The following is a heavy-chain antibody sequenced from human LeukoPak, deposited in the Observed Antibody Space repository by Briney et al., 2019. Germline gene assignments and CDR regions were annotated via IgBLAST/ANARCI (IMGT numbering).Heavy chain of an antibody. Sequence: GASVKVSCKASGYTFSSYGIGWVRQAPGQGLEWMGWISAYNGNTNYAQKLQGRVTMTTDTSTSTAYMELRSLRSDDTAVYYCARDRIVVVAAPLDYWGQGTLVTVSS. CDR2: ISAYNGNT. V-gene: IGHV1-18*01. D-gene: IGHD2-15*01. CDR1: GYTFSSYG. J-gene: IGHJ4*02. CDR3: ARDRIVVVAAPLDY.